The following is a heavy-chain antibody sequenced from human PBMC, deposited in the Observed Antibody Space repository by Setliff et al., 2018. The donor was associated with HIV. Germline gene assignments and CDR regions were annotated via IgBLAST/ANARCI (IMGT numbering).Heavy chain of an antibody. Sequence: PGESLKISCAASGFTFRGYWMSWVRQAPGKGLEWVANINEDGNKKYHAASVWGRFTISRDNAKNSLYLQMNSLRAEDTAVYYCARENDYVWGNYRYSFDYWGQGTLVTVSS. CDR2: INEDGNKK. J-gene: IGHJ4*02. V-gene: IGHV3-7*03. CDR1: GFTFRGYW. CDR3: ARENDYVWGNYRYSFDY. D-gene: IGHD3-16*02.